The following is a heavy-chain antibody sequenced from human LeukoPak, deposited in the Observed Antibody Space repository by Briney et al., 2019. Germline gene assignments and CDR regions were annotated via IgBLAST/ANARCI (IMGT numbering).Heavy chain of an antibody. CDR1: GYTFTTYG. D-gene: IGHD6-6*01. V-gene: IGHV1-18*01. CDR2: ISAYNGNT. CDR3: ARDLIAARPGWFDP. Sequence: ASVKVSCKASGYTFTTYGINWVRHAPGQGLEWMVWISAYNGNTNYAQTLQGRVTLTTDTSASTAYMELRSLRSDDTAVYYCARDLIAARPGWFDPWGQGTLVIVSS. J-gene: IGHJ5*02.